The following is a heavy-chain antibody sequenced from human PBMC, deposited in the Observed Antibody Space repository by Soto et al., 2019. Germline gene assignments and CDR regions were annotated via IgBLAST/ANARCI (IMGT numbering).Heavy chain of an antibody. CDR1: GYTFTSNH. CDR3: ARAKQIGQYYFDS. CDR2: INPSDGST. V-gene: IGHV1-46*01. D-gene: IGHD6-6*01. Sequence: ATVKVSCKASGYTFTSNHMHWVLQAPGQGLEWMGIINPSDGSTIYAQRFQGRVTMTRDTSTSTLYMELTSLRSEDTAVYYCARAKQIGQYYFDSRGQGTPVTVSS. J-gene: IGHJ4*02.